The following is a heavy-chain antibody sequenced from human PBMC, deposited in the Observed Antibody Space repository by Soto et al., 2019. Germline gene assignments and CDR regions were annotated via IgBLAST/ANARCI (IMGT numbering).Heavy chain of an antibody. D-gene: IGHD5-12*01. J-gene: IGHJ3*02. CDR3: ARDRDGYNYAFDI. V-gene: IGHV4-38-2*02. CDR2: IYHSGST. Sequence: SETLYLTCGVSDYSISSGYYWAWIRQPPGKGLEWLGSIYHSGSTYQNPSLSSRVTISVDTSRNKFSLRLSSVTAADTAVYYCARDRDGYNYAFDIWGQGTVVTVSS. CDR1: DYSISSGYY.